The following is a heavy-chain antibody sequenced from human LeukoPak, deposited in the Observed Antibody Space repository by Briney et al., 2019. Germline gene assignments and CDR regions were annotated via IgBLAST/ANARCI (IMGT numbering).Heavy chain of an antibody. V-gene: IGHV4-34*01. CDR2: INHSGST. Sequence: SETLSLTCAVYGGSSSGYYWSWIRQPPGKGLEWIGEINHSGSTNYNPSLKSRVTISVDTSKNQFSLKLSSVTAADTAVYYCARGRGIAAAGTFQHWGQGTLVTVSS. CDR1: GGSSSGYY. D-gene: IGHD6-13*01. CDR3: ARGRGIAAAGTFQH. J-gene: IGHJ1*01.